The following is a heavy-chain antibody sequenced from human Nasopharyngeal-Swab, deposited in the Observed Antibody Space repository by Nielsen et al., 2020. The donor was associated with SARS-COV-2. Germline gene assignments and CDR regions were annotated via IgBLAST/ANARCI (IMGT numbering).Heavy chain of an antibody. D-gene: IGHD1-26*01. V-gene: IGHV3-48*03. CDR1: GFTFSNFE. CDR3: ARESQSIVGFYY. CDR2: ISSSGSTI. J-gene: IGHJ4*02. Sequence: GGSLRLSCAASGFTFSNFEMHWVRQAPGKGLEWVSYISSSGSTIYNADFVKGRFTISRDNAKNSLYLQMSSLRAEDTAVYYCARESQSIVGFYYWGQGTLVTVSS.